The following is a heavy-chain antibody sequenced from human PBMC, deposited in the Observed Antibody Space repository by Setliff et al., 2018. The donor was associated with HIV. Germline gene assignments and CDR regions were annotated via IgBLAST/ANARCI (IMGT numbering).Heavy chain of an antibody. Sequence: GGSLRLFCAASGFTFSNAWRNWVRQAPGKGLEWVGRIKSKTDGGTTDYAAPVKGRFTISRDDSKNTLYLQMNSLKTEDTAVYYCTTAYTARYSSGWGASDIWGQGTMVTVSS. CDR3: TTAYTARYSSGWGASDI. V-gene: IGHV3-15*07. J-gene: IGHJ3*02. CDR1: GFTFSNAW. D-gene: IGHD6-19*01. CDR2: IKSKTDGGTT.